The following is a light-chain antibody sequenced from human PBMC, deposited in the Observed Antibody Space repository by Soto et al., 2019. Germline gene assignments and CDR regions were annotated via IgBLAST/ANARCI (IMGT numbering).Light chain of an antibody. J-gene: IGKJ1*01. CDR2: GAS. Sequence: EIVMAQSPGALSVSPGERPTLSCRASRSVSSNLAWYQQKPGQAPSLLIYGASTRATGIPARFSGSASGTDFTPTISSLQSEDFAVYYCQQYNTWPPTFGQGTKVDIK. CDR1: RSVSSN. V-gene: IGKV3-15*01. CDR3: QQYNTWPPT.